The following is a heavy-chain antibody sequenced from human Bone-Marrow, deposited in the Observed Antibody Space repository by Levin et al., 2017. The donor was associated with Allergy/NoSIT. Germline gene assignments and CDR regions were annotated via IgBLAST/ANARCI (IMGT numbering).Heavy chain of an antibody. D-gene: IGHD1-1*01. Sequence: GESLKISCAASGFTFSSYAMSWVRQAPGKGLEWVSAISGSGGSTYYADSVKGRFTISRDNSKNTLYLQMNSLRAEDTAVYYCAKDHDWKSAYFDYWGQGTLVTVSS. J-gene: IGHJ4*02. V-gene: IGHV3-23*01. CDR1: GFTFSSYA. CDR2: ISGSGGST. CDR3: AKDHDWKSAYFDY.